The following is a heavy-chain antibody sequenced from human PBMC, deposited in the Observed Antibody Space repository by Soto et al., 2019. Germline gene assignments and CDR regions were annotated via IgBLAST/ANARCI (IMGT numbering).Heavy chain of an antibody. CDR3: ATDVPQAYCGGDCSFNY. J-gene: IGHJ4*02. D-gene: IGHD2-21*02. CDR1: GVTFSNYT. Sequence: SVKVSCKASGVTFSNYTISWVRQAPGQGLEWMGRIIPIFGIANYGQKFQGRVTITADKSTSTAYMELSSLRSEDTAVYYCATDVPQAYCGGDCSFNYWGQGTLVTVSS. CDR2: IIPIFGIA. V-gene: IGHV1-69*04.